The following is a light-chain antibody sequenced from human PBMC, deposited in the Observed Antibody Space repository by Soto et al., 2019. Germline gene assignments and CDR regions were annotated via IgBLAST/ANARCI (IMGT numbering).Light chain of an antibody. CDR3: QQHGTSPIT. V-gene: IGKV3-20*01. CDR1: RTVIRNN. Sequence: EIVVTQCPGTLSLSPGERATLSCRASRTVIRNNLAWHQQKPGQTPRLLVYGASNRATGIPDRFSGSGSGTDFTLTISRLEPDDFAVYYCQQHGTSPITFGQGTRLEIK. CDR2: GAS. J-gene: IGKJ5*01.